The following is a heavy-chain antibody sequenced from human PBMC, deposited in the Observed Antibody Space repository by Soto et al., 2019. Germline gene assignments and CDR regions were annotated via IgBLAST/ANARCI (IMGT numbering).Heavy chain of an antibody. CDR2: ISSSSSTI. J-gene: IGHJ3*02. Sequence: PGGSLRLSCAASGFTFSSYSMNWVRQAPGKGLEWVSYISSSSSTIYYADSVKGRFTISRDNAKNSLYLQMNSLRAEDTAVYYCARTPAGYCSGGSCGNDAFDIWGQGTMVTVS. D-gene: IGHD2-15*01. CDR1: GFTFSSYS. CDR3: ARTPAGYCSGGSCGNDAFDI. V-gene: IGHV3-48*01.